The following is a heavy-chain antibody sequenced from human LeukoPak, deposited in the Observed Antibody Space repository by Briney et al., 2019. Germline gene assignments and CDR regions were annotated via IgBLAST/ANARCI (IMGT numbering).Heavy chain of an antibody. J-gene: IGHJ4*02. CDR3: AREGPQIHLGGFLY. Sequence: ASVKVSCKASGGTFSSYAISWVRQAPGQGLEWMGGIIPIFGTANYAQKFQGRATITTDESTSTAYMELSSLRSEDTAVYYCAREGPQIHLGGFLYWGQGTLVTVSS. D-gene: IGHD2-15*01. CDR2: IIPIFGTA. V-gene: IGHV1-69*05. CDR1: GGTFSSYA.